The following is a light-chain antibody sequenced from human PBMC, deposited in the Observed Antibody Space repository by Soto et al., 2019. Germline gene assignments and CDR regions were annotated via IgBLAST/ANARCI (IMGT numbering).Light chain of an antibody. CDR3: QQSYSTLSIT. J-gene: IGKJ5*01. Sequence: DVQMTQSASSLSALVGDRVTITCRASQSVSRYLNWYQHKPGKAPKLLINAASNLRSGVPSRFSGSGSGTDFTLTISSLQPEDFATYYCQQSYSTLSITFGQGTRLEIK. CDR2: AAS. V-gene: IGKV1-39*01. CDR1: QSVSRY.